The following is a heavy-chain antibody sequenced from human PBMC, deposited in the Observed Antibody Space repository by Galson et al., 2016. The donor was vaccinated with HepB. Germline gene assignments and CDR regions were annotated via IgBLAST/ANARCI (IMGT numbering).Heavy chain of an antibody. D-gene: IGHD2/OR15-2a*01. CDR2: ISNVNT. CDR1: GFTFSAYA. V-gene: IGHV3-23*01. J-gene: IGHJ4*02. CDR3: AKASRISYYFLDH. Sequence: SLRLSCAASGFTFSAYAMNWVRQAPGEGLEWISDISNVNTHYADPVRGRFTISSDISKNTLDLQMSGLKAEDTAVYFCAKASRISYYFLDHWGQGTLVTGSS.